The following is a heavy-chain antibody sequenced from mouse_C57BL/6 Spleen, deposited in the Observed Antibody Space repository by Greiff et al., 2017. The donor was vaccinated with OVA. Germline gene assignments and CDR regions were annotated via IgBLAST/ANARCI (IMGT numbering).Heavy chain of an antibody. CDR1: GYTFTSYW. Sequence: QVQLQQPGTELVKPGASVKLSCKASGYTFTSYWMHWVKQRPGQGLEWIGNINPSNGGTNYNEKFKSKATLTVDKSSSTAYMQLSSLTSEDSAVYSCASETYYGSSYWAMDYWGQGTSVTVSS. CDR3: ASETYYGSSYWAMDY. V-gene: IGHV1-53*01. J-gene: IGHJ4*01. D-gene: IGHD1-1*01. CDR2: INPSNGGT.